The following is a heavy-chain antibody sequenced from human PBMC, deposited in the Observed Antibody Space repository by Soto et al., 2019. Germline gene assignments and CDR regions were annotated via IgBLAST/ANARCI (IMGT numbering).Heavy chain of an antibody. J-gene: IGHJ6*03. V-gene: IGHV4-59*01. D-gene: IGHD3-3*01. Sequence: PSETLSFTCTFSGCSISSYYWSLIRQPPGKGLEWIGYIYYSGSTNYNPSLKSRVTISVDTSKNQFSLKLSSVTAADTAVYYCARMPYDFWSGYYVNTTGVSKKYYYYYYMDVWGKGPTVTVSS. CDR3: ARMPYDFWSGYYVNTTGVSKKYYYYYYMDV. CDR2: IYYSGST. CDR1: GCSISSYY.